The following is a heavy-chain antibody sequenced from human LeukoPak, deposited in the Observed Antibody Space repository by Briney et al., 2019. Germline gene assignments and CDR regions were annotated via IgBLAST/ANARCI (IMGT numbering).Heavy chain of an antibody. D-gene: IGHD6-13*01. CDR1: GFTFSSYA. J-gene: IGHJ4*02. V-gene: IGHV3-30*04. CDR2: ISYDGGNK. Sequence: GGSLRPSCAVSGFTFSSYAMHWVRQAPGKGLEWVAVISYDGGNKNYADSVQGRFTISRDNSKNTLYLQMHSLRAEDTAVYYCARNEYSSSWYGSSSSLDFWGQGTLVTVSS. CDR3: ARNEYSSSWYGSSSSLDF.